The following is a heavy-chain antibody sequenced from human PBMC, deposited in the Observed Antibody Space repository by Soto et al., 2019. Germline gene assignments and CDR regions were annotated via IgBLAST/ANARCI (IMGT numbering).Heavy chain of an antibody. CDR3: ARDTKMLAPLIYMDH. V-gene: IGHV3-21*01. D-gene: IGHD3-22*01. Sequence: GGSLRLSCAASGFTFGSHWMHWVRQAPGKGLVWVSSISSRSSNIDYADSVKGRFTISRDNANNSLYLQMNNLSADDTAVYYCARDTKMLAPLIYMDHWGRGTLVTVSS. CDR2: ISSRSSNI. J-gene: IGHJ4*02. CDR1: GFTFGSHW.